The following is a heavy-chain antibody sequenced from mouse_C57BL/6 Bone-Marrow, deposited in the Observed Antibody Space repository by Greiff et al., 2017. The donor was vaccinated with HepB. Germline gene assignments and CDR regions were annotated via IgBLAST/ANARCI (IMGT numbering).Heavy chain of an antibody. V-gene: IGHV1-43*01. CDR3: ARPDYYDYAWFAY. D-gene: IGHD2-4*01. Sequence: VQLKQSGPELVKPGASVKISCKASGYSFTGYYMHWVKQSSEKSLEWIGEINPSTGGTSYNQKFKGKATLTVDKSSSTAYMQLKSLTSEDSAVYYCARPDYYDYAWFAYWGQGTLVTVSA. CDR2: INPSTGGT. J-gene: IGHJ3*01. CDR1: GYSFTGYY.